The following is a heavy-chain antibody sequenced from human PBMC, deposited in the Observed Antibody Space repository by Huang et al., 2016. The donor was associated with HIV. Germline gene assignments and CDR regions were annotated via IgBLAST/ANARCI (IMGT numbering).Heavy chain of an antibody. Sequence: SCKASGGTFSSYAISWVRQAPGQGLEWMGGIIPIFGTANYAQKFQGRVTITADESTSTDFMELSSLRSEDTAVYYCASHYYDSSGYFRGAFDIWGQGTMVTVSS. V-gene: IGHV1-69*01. CDR1: GGTFSSYA. CDR2: IIPIFGTA. D-gene: IGHD3-22*01. CDR3: ASHYYDSSGYFRGAFDI. J-gene: IGHJ3*02.